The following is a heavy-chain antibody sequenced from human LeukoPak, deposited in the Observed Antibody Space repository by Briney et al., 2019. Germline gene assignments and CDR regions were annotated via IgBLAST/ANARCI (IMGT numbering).Heavy chain of an antibody. CDR1: GFTFSTYW. CDR2: MKQDGSEK. J-gene: IGHJ4*02. Sequence: GGSLRLSCAASGFTFSTYWMTWVRQAPGKGLEWVANMKQDGSEKYYVDSVKGRFTISRDNAKNSLYLQMNSLRAEDTAVYYCARDHWNDGGDYWGQGTLVTVSS. V-gene: IGHV3-7*01. D-gene: IGHD1-1*01. CDR3: ARDHWNDGGDY.